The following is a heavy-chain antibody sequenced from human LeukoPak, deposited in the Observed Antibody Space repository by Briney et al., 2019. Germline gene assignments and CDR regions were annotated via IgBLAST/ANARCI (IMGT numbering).Heavy chain of an antibody. CDR1: GGSISSYC. D-gene: IGHD6-13*01. J-gene: IGHJ6*03. Sequence: SETLALTCTVSGGSISSYCWSWIRQPPGKGLEWIGYIYDSGSTTYNPSLKRRVTISIDTSKNQFSLKLTSVTAADTALYYCARRVYSRTYYMDVWGKGTTVTVSS. CDR3: ARRVYSRTYYMDV. V-gene: IGHV4-59*01. CDR2: IYDSGST.